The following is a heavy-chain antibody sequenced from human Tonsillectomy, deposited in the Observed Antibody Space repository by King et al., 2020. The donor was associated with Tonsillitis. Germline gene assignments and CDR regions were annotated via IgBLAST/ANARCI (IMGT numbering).Heavy chain of an antibody. Sequence: VQLQESGPGLVKPSETLSLTCTVSGGSINFYYWSWIRQPPGKGLEWIGYIYHSGITNYNPSLNSRGTISVDPSKNQFSLSLRSVTAADTAVYYCARLAVGWFDPWGQGTLVTVSS. CDR2: IYHSGIT. J-gene: IGHJ5*02. CDR1: GGSINFYY. CDR3: ARLAVGWFDP. V-gene: IGHV4-59*08.